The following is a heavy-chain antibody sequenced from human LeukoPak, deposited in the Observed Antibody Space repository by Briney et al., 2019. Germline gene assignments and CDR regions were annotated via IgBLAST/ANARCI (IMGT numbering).Heavy chain of an antibody. CDR3: ARAGGDPHYYYYYYMDV. CDR1: GGSISSHY. V-gene: IGHV4-59*11. Sequence: SETLSLTCTVSGGSISSHYWSWIRQPPGKGLERIGYIYYSGSTNYNPSLKSRVTISVDTSKNQFSLKLTSVAAADTAVYFCARAGGDPHYYYYYYMDVWGKGTPVTVSS. J-gene: IGHJ6*03. D-gene: IGHD2-21*02. CDR2: IYYSGST.